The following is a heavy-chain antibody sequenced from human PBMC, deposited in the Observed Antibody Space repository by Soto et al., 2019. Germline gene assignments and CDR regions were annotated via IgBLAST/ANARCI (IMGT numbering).Heavy chain of an antibody. D-gene: IGHD6-13*01. Sequence: QVQLQESGPGLVKPSQTLSLTCSVSGGSISSGGYYWSWIPQHPGKGLEWIGYIYYSGSTYYNPSLKSRVTISVDTSKNQFSLKLSSVTAADTAVYYCARAAHYSSPFRWFDPWGQGTLVTVSS. V-gene: IGHV4-31*03. CDR1: GGSISSGGYY. CDR2: IYYSGST. CDR3: ARAAHYSSPFRWFDP. J-gene: IGHJ5*02.